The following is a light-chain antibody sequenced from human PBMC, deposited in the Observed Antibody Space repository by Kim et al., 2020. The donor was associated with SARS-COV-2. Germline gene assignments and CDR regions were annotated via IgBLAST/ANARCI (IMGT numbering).Light chain of an antibody. Sequence: DIQMTQSPSSLSASVGDRVTITCRSSQSINTYLNWYQQKPGKAPNLLIYAATYLQNGVPSRFSGSGSRTDFTLTITSLQPEDSATYYCQQSYDVPYKFGQGTKLEI. V-gene: IGKV1-39*01. J-gene: IGKJ2*01. CDR3: QQSYDVPYK. CDR1: QSINTY. CDR2: AAT.